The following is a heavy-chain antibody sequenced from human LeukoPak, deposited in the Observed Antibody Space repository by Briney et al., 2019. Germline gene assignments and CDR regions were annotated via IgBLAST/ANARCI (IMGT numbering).Heavy chain of an antibody. Sequence: GGSLRLSCAASGFPFSTYAMPWVRQAPGKGLEWVAIISYDGSNKYYAYSVKGRFTISRDNSKNTLFLQMNSLRVEDTAMYYCARDHYTETGPFDYWGQGTLVTVSS. CDR1: GFPFSTYA. J-gene: IGHJ4*02. D-gene: IGHD1-1*01. CDR3: ARDHYTETGPFDY. V-gene: IGHV3-30*04. CDR2: ISYDGSNK.